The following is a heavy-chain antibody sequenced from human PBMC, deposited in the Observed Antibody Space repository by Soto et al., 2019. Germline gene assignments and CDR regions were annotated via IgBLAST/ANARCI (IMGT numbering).Heavy chain of an antibody. CDR3: AKNGDSGYDFDYFDY. Sequence: LSLTCAASGFTFSSYAMSWVRQAPGKGLEWVSAISGSGGSTYYADSVKGRFTISRDNSKNTLYLQMNSLRAEDTAVYYCAKNGDSGYDFDYFDYWGQGTLVTVSS. CDR2: ISGSGGST. V-gene: IGHV3-23*01. J-gene: IGHJ4*02. CDR1: GFTFSSYA. D-gene: IGHD5-12*01.